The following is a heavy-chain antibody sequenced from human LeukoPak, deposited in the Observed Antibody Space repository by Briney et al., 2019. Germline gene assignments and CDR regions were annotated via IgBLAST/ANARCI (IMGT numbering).Heavy chain of an antibody. Sequence: SQTLSLTCTVSGGSISSGSYYWSWIRQPAGKGLEWIGRIYTSGSTNYNPSLKSRVTIPVDTSKNQFSLKLSSVTAADTAVYYCASVDSSSWYDYWGQGTLVTVSS. CDR2: IYTSGST. CDR1: GGSISSGSYY. D-gene: IGHD6-13*01. CDR3: ASVDSSSWYDY. V-gene: IGHV4-61*02. J-gene: IGHJ4*02.